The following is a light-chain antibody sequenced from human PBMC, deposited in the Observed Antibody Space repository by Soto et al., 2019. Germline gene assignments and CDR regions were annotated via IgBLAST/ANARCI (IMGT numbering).Light chain of an antibody. CDR1: SSDVGGYNY. CDR3: SSYTSSNTLI. Sequence: QSALIQPASVSGSRGQSITISCTGASSDVGGYNYVSWYQQFPGRAPKVMIYEVTNRPSGVSNRFSGSKSGNTASLTISGLQAEDEADYYCSSYTSSNTLIFGGGTKRTVL. CDR2: EVT. J-gene: IGLJ2*01. V-gene: IGLV2-14*01.